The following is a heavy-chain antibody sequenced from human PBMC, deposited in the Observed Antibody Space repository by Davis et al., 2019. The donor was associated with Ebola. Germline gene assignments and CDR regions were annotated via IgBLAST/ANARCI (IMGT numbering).Heavy chain of an antibody. CDR2: IKSKTDGGTT. CDR3: SRDLKQRPPSYYDGMDV. Sequence: GGSLRLSCAASGFTFSNAWMSWVRQAPGKGLEWVGRIKSKTDGGTTDYAAPVKGRFTISRDDSKSIAYLQMDSLKIEDTAVYYCSRDLKQRPPSYYDGMDVWGQGTSVTVSS. D-gene: IGHD6-6*01. V-gene: IGHV3-15*01. CDR1: GFTFSNAW. J-gene: IGHJ6*02.